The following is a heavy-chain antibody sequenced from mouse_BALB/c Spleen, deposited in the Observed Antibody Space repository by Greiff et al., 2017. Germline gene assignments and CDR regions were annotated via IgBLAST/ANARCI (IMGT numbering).Heavy chain of an antibody. V-gene: IGHV1-5*01. CDR2: IYPGNSDT. CDR1: GYTFTSYW. CDR3: TREGIHYYGTGYAMDY. J-gene: IGHJ4*01. D-gene: IGHD1-2*01. Sequence: EVQLQQSGTVLARPGASVKMSCKASGYTFTSYWMHWVKQRPGQGLEWIGAIYPGNSDTSYNQKFKGKAKLTAVTSTSTAYMELSSLTNEDSAVYYCTREGIHYYGTGYAMDYWGQGTSVTVSS.